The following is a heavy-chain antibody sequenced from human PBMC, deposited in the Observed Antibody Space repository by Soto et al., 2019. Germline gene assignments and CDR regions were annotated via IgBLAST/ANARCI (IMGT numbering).Heavy chain of an antibody. Sequence: SETLSLTCTVSGGSVSSGSYYWSWIRQPPGKGLEWIGYIYYSGSTYYNPSLKSRVTISVDRSKNQFSLKLSSVTAADTAVYYCARTNSIAAVFDYWGQGTLVTVS. J-gene: IGHJ4*02. V-gene: IGHV4-61*01. D-gene: IGHD6-13*01. CDR1: GGSVSSGSYY. CDR2: IYYSGST. CDR3: ARTNSIAAVFDY.